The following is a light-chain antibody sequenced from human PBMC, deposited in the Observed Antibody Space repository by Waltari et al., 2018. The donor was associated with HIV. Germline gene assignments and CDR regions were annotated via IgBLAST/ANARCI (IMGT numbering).Light chain of an antibody. Sequence: QSALTQPRSVSGSPGQSVTVSCTATNSDIGIYNYVSWYQQFPGKAPKLILYDVNRRPSGCPVRFSGSKSGKSASLVISGLQAEDEADYHCCSFADNNPWVFGGGTKVFVL. V-gene: IGLV2-11*01. J-gene: IGLJ3*02. CDR2: DVN. CDR1: NSDIGIYNY. CDR3: CSFADNNPWV.